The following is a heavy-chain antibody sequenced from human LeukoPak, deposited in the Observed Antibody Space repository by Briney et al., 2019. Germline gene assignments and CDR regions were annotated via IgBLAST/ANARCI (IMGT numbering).Heavy chain of an antibody. J-gene: IGHJ6*03. D-gene: IGHD5-18*01. CDR1: GGSFSDYS. CDR3: ARVGYRFSINDWSRTGLGAYPTKYYYYMDV. CDR2: INHNGGT. V-gene: IGHV4-34*01. Sequence: SETLSLTCAVYGGSFSDYSRTWIRQAPGEGLEWIGEINHNGGTNHNPSLVSRVIMSVDTSKNQFSLKVSSVTAADTAVYYCARVGYRFSINDWSRTGLGAYPTKYYYYMDVWGKGTTVTVSS.